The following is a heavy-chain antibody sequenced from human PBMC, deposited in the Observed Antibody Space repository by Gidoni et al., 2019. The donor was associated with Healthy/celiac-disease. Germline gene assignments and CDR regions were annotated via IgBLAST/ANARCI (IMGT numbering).Heavy chain of an antibody. V-gene: IGHV3-30*03. Sequence: QVPLVESGGGVVQHGRSLRLPCAASGFTFSSYGMHWVRQAPGKGLGWVAVISYDGSNKYYADSVKGLFTISRDNSKNTLYLQMNSLRAEDTAVYYCATPARDFWSGYPYWGQGTLVTVSS. CDR1: GFTFSSYG. CDR2: ISYDGSNK. D-gene: IGHD3-3*01. CDR3: ATPARDFWSGYPY. J-gene: IGHJ4*02.